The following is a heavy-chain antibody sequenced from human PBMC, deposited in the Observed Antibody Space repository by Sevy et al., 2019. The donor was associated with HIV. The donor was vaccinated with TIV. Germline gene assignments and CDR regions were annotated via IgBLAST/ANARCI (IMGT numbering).Heavy chain of an antibody. CDR1: GFTFSSYG. D-gene: IGHD3-22*01. CDR2: ISYDGSSK. J-gene: IGHJ4*02. CDR3: AKDYYDSSGYPEFFDY. Sequence: GGSLRLSCAASGFTFSSYGMHWVRQAPGKGLEWVAVISYDGSSKYYADSVKGRFTISRDNSKNTLYLQMNSLRAEDTAVYYCAKDYYDSSGYPEFFDYWGQGTLVTVSS. V-gene: IGHV3-30*18.